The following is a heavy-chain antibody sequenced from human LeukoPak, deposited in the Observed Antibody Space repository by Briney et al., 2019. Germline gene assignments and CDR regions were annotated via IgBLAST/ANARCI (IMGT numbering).Heavy chain of an antibody. CDR1: GFTFSNAW. J-gene: IGHJ4*02. Sequence: GGSLRLSCVASGFTFSNAWMSWVRQAPGKGLEWVGRIKSKTEGGTRDFAAPVKGRVTISRDESKNTLYLQMNNLKIEDTGVYYCTAGTGTSDFDYWGQGTLATVSS. CDR3: TAGTGTSDFDY. V-gene: IGHV3-15*01. CDR2: IKSKTEGGTR. D-gene: IGHD1-7*01.